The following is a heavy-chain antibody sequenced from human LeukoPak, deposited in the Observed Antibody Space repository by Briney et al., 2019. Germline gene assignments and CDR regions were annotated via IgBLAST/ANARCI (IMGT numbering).Heavy chain of an antibody. CDR3: AKGGKWDVTPFDY. D-gene: IGHD1-26*01. CDR2: VSGGGGST. Sequence: GSLRLSSAASGFTFPSYSMNWVRPAPGKGRGWVSTVSGGGGSTYYADSVKGRFTISRDNSKNTLYLQVNSLRAEDTAVYYCAKGGKWDVTPFDYWGQGTLVTVSS. J-gene: IGHJ4*02. CDR1: GFTFPSYS. V-gene: IGHV3-23*01.